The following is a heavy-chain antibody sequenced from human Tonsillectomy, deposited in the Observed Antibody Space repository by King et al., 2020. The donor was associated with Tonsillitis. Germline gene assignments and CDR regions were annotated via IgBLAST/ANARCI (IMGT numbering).Heavy chain of an antibody. CDR2: ISGSGGST. CDR3: PKEWGVDY. V-gene: IGHV3-23*04. CDR1: GFTFSSYA. D-gene: IGHD5-12*01. Sequence: VQLVESGGGLVQPGGSLGLSCAASGFTFSSYAMSWVRQAPGRGLEWVSTISGSGGSTYYGASVKGRFTISRDNSKNTLFLQMNSLRAEDTAVYYCPKEWGVDYWGQGTLVTVSS. J-gene: IGHJ4*02.